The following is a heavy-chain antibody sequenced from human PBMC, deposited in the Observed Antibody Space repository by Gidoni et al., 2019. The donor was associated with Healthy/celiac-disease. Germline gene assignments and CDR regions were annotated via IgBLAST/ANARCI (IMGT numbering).Heavy chain of an antibody. D-gene: IGHD3-3*01. V-gene: IGHV3-15*01. CDR3: TTADFGVVIYYMDV. CDR1: GFTFSNAW. Sequence: EVQLVESGGGLVKHGGSLRLSCAASGFTFSNAWMSWVRLAPGKGLEWVCRIKRKTDGGTTDYAAPVKGRFTISRDDSKNTLYLQMNSLKTEDTAVYYCTTADFGVVIYYMDVWGKGTTVTVSS. CDR2: IKRKTDGGTT. J-gene: IGHJ6*03.